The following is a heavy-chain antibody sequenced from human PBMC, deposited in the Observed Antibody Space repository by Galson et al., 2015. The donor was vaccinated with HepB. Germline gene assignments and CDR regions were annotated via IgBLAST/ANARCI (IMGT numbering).Heavy chain of an antibody. CDR3: ARVIAARPRNWSGGYYFDY. J-gene: IGHJ4*02. CDR1: GGTFSSYA. V-gene: IGHV1-69*13. Sequence: SVKVSCKASGGTFSSYAISWVRQAPGQGLEWMGGIIPIFGTANYAQKFQGRVTITADESTSTAYMELSSLRSEDTAVYYCARVIAARPRNWSGGYYFDYWGQGTLVTVSS. D-gene: IGHD6-6*01. CDR2: IIPIFGTA.